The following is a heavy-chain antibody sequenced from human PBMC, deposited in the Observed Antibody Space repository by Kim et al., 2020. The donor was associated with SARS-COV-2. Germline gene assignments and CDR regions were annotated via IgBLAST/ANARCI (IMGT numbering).Heavy chain of an antibody. V-gene: IGHV3-23*01. CDR1: GFTFVKFA. CDR3: SKLGADMRLIVDC. Sequence: GGSLRLSCATSGFTFVKFAMAWVRQAPGKGPEWVSGVSRRGTPYYSDSVKGRFTISTDSTTNNIYLQMSSLRVEDTAVFYCSKLGADMRLIVDCCGQGT. CDR2: VSRRGTP. J-gene: IGHJ1*01. D-gene: IGHD3-9*01.